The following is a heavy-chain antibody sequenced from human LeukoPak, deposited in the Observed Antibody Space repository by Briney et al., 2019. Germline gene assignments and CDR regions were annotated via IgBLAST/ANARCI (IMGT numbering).Heavy chain of an antibody. CDR1: GGSFSGYY. J-gene: IGHJ4*02. Sequence: SETLSLTCAVYGGSFSGYYWSWIRQSPGKGLEWIGEITHSGSTNYNPSLKSRVTMSVDTSKNQFSLQLNSVTPEDTAVYYCARERKPDYDYVWGSYQNFDYWGQGTLDTVSS. CDR3: ARERKPDYDYVWGSYQNFDY. CDR2: ITHSGST. V-gene: IGHV4-34*01. D-gene: IGHD3-16*02.